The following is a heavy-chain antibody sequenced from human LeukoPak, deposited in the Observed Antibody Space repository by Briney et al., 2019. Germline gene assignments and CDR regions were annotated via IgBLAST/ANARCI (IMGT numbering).Heavy chain of an antibody. Sequence: GESLRLSCAVSGFTFSGFWMSWSRQAPGKGLEWVASINSDGSEGYYADVVKGRFTISRDNAKNSLYLQINSLRAEDTAVYYCARSSYSSSSSVWGQGTMVTVSS. J-gene: IGHJ3*01. CDR1: GFTFSGFW. V-gene: IGHV3-7*03. D-gene: IGHD6-6*01. CDR3: ARSSYSSSSSV. CDR2: INSDGSEG.